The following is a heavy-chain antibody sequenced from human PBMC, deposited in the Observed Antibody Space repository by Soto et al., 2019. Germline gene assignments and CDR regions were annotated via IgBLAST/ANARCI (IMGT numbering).Heavy chain of an antibody. CDR2: INSDGGST. J-gene: IGHJ4*02. CDR3: ARDLGKYDRHYFDN. Sequence: EVQLVESGGGLVQPGGSLRLSCVASRFSLSTYWMYWVRQAPGKGLMWVSRINSDGGSTNYADSVKGRFTISRDNAKNTMYLQMNTLRADDTAVYYCARDLGKYDRHYFDNWGQGTLVTVS. D-gene: IGHD3-9*01. V-gene: IGHV3-74*01. CDR1: RFSLSTYW.